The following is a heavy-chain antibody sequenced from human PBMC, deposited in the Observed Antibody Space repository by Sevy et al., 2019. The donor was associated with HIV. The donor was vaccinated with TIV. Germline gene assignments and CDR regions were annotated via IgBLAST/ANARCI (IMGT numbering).Heavy chain of an antibody. CDR2: IKPDGSVK. Sequence: GGFLRLSCVVSGFSFSNYWMTWVRQAPGKGLEWVANIKPDGSVKSYVDSVKGRFTISRDNAKNSLSLQMNSLSAEDTAVYYCARDTKYFYVDVWGKGTTVTVSS. CDR3: ARDTKYFYVDV. CDR1: GFSFSNYW. J-gene: IGHJ6*03. V-gene: IGHV3-7*01. D-gene: IGHD1-1*01.